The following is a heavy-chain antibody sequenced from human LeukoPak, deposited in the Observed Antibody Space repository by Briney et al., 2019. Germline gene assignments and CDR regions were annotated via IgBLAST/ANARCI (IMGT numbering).Heavy chain of an antibody. CDR3: ARALYYYGSGSNDY. D-gene: IGHD3-10*01. J-gene: IGHJ4*02. CDR2: INPNSGGT. Sequence: ASVKVSCYASGYSFTGYYMHWVRQAPGQGLEWMGWINPNSGGTNYAQKFQGRVTMTRDTSISTAYMELSRLRSDDTAVYYCARALYYYGSGSNDYWGQGTLVTVSS. CDR1: GYSFTGYY. V-gene: IGHV1-2*02.